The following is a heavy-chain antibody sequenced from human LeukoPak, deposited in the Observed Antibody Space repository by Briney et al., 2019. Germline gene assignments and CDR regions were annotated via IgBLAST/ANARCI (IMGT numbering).Heavy chain of an antibody. CDR2: IYHSGST. CDR1: VGSISSGGYS. Sequence: SQTLSLTCAVSVGSISSGGYSWSWIRQPRGKGLEWIGYIYHSGSTYYNPSLKSRVTISVDRSKNQFSLKPSSVTAADTAVYYCARVGGSYIYWGQGTLVTVSS. CDR3: ARVGGSYIY. D-gene: IGHD3-16*01. V-gene: IGHV4-30-2*01. J-gene: IGHJ4*02.